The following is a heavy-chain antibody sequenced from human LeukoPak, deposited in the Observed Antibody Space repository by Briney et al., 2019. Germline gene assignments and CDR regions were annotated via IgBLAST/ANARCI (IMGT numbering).Heavy chain of an antibody. J-gene: IGHJ4*02. CDR3: ARESSSEHLSLDY. V-gene: IGHV4-31*03. D-gene: IGHD3-10*01. CDR2: IYFSGTP. CDR1: GGSISSGGYY. Sequence: SKTLSLTCTVSGGSISSGGYYWSWVRQHPGKGLEGIGYIYFSGTPYYNPSLKLRVTISLDTSQNQFSLRLMSVTAADTAVYYCARESSSEHLSLDYWGQGTLVTVSS.